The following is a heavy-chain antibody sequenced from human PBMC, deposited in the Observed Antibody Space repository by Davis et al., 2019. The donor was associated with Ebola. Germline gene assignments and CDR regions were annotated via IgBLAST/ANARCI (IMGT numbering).Heavy chain of an antibody. V-gene: IGHV4-39*01. D-gene: IGHD3-10*01. CDR2: IYYSGST. CDR3: ARHNMVRGVMVYYYYGMDV. J-gene: IGHJ6*04. CDR1: AGSISSSSYY. Sequence: SETLSLTCTLSAGSISSSSYYWGWIRQPPGKGLEWIGSIYYSGSTYYNPSLKSRVTISVDTSKNQFSLKLSSVTAADTAVYYCARHNMVRGVMVYYYYGMDVWGKGTTVTVSS.